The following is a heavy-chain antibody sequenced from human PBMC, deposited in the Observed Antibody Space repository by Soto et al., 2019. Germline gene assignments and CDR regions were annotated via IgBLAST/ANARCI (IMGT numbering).Heavy chain of an antibody. V-gene: IGHV3-7*03. Sequence: LRLSCEASGFTFSGYWMSWVRQAPGRGLGWVADIKHDGSVQYYVDSVKGRFTISRDNAKKLLYLQMNGLRAEDTALYYCARATYSNAWYRFDLWGQGTLVTVSS. D-gene: IGHD4-4*01. J-gene: IGHJ4*02. CDR2: IKHDGSVQ. CDR3: ARATYSNAWYRFDL. CDR1: GFTFSGYW.